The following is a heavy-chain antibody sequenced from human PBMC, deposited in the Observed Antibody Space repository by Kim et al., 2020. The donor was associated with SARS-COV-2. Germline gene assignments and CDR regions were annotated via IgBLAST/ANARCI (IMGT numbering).Heavy chain of an antibody. CDR3: ARQGYYYDSNDTLDI. CDR2: IYYSGST. J-gene: IGHJ3*02. D-gene: IGHD3-22*01. Sequence: SETLSLTCTVSGGSISHHYWSWIRQAPGKGLEWLGYIYYSGSTDYNPSLNGRVTISVDTSKNQFSLRLTSVTAADTAVYYCARQGYYYDSNDTLDIWG. V-gene: IGHV4-59*08. CDR1: GGSISHHY.